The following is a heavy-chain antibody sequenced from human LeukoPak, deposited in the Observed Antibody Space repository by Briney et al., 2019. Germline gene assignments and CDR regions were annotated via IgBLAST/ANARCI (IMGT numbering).Heavy chain of an antibody. CDR2: MYYSGST. D-gene: IGHD6-13*01. J-gene: IGHJ4*02. CDR3: ARHTHTAPLSSLKY. CDR1: GGSISRYY. Sequence: PSETLSLTCTVSGGSISRYYWSWLRQTPGKGLEWIGDMYYSGSTNYNPSLKSRVTISVDTSKNQFSLKLRSVTPADTAVYYCARHTHTAPLSSLKYWGQGTLVTVSS. V-gene: IGHV4-59*08.